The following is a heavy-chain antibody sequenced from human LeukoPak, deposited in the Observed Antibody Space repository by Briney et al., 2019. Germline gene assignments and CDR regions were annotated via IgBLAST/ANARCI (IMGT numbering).Heavy chain of an antibody. D-gene: IGHD3-10*01. V-gene: IGHV4-34*01. Sequence: ASETLSLTCAVYCGSFSGYYWSWIRQPPGKGLEWIGEINHSGSTNYNPSLKSRVTISVDTSKNQFSLKLSSVTAADTAVYYCARGRMVRGVISLDYWGQGTLVTVSS. CDR1: CGSFSGYY. CDR3: ARGRMVRGVISLDY. J-gene: IGHJ4*02. CDR2: INHSGST.